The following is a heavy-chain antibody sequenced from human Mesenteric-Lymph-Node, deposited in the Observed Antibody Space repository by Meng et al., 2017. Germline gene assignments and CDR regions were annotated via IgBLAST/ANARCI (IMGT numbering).Heavy chain of an antibody. V-gene: IGHV4-38-2*01. Sequence: SQTLSLTCAVSGYSISSGYYWGWIRQPPGKGLEWIGSIYHSGSTYYNPSLKSRVTISVDTSKNQFSLKLSSVTAADTAVYYCARVREQQWLGPLDAFDIWGQGTMVTVSS. D-gene: IGHD6-19*01. CDR1: GYSISSGYY. CDR2: IYHSGST. J-gene: IGHJ3*02. CDR3: ARVREQQWLGPLDAFDI.